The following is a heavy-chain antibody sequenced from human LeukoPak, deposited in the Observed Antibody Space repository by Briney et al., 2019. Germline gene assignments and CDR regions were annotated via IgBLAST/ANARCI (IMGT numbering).Heavy chain of an antibody. CDR1: GFTFGDYA. CDR3: TRDPGPIVEAFDI. V-gene: IGHV3-49*03. J-gene: IGHJ3*02. D-gene: IGHD3-22*01. Sequence: PGGSLRLSCTASGFTFGDYAMSWFRQAPGKGLEWVGFIRSKAYGGTTEYAASVKGRFTISRDDSKSIAYLQMNSLKTEDTAVYYCTRDPGPIVEAFDIWGQGTMVTVSS. CDR2: IRSKAYGGTT.